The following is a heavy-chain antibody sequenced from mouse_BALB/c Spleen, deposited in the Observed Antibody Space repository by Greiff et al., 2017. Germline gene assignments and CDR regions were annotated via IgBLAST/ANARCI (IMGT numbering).Heavy chain of an antibody. CDR3: ARDYVLAY. CDR2: ISYSGST. CDR1: GYSITSDYA. J-gene: IGHJ3*01. D-gene: IGHD1-1*02. Sequence: QSGPGLVKPSQSLSLTCTVTGYSITSDYAWNWIRQFPGNKLEWMGYISYSGSTSYNPSLKSRISITRDTSKNQFFLQLNSVTTEDTATYYCARDYVLAYWGQGTLVTVSA. V-gene: IGHV3-2*02.